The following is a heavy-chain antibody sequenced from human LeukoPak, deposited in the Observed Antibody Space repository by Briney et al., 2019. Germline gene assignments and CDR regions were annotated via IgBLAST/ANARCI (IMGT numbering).Heavy chain of an antibody. CDR3: ARQREYYESSGYYSFDY. V-gene: IGHV4-59*08. J-gene: IGHJ4*02. CDR1: RGSIRTYY. CDR2: IYSSGST. Sequence: PSETLSLTCTVSRGSIRTYYWSWIRQPPGKGLEWIGYIYSSGSTNYNPSLKSRVTISVDTSKNQFSLKLSSVTAADTAVYYCARQREYYESSGYYSFDYWGQGTLVTVSS. D-gene: IGHD3-22*01.